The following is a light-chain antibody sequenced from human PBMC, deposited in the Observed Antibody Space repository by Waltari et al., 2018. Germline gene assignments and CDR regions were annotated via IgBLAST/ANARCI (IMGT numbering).Light chain of an antibody. V-gene: IGKV1-5*03. CDR3: QQYNSYSQ. J-gene: IGKJ1*01. CDR2: KAS. CDR1: QSISSW. Sequence: DIQMTQSPSTLSASVGDRVTITCRASQSISSWLAWYQQKPGKAPKLLIYKASSLESGVPSRCSGSGSGTEFTLTISSLQPDDFATYYCQQYNSYSQFGQGTKVEIK.